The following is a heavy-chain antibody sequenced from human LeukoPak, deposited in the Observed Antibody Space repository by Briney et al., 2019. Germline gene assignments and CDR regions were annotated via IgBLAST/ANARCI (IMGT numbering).Heavy chain of an antibody. V-gene: IGHV3-23*01. CDR3: AKQRGYSYGFLTFDY. CDR1: GFTFSSYA. CDR2: ISGSGGST. Sequence: GGSLRLSCAASGFTFSSYAMSWVRQAPGKGLKSFSAISGSGGSTYYADSVKGRFTISRDNSKNTLYLQMNSLRAEDTAVYYCAKQRGYSYGFLTFDYWGQGTLVTVSS. D-gene: IGHD5-18*01. J-gene: IGHJ4*02.